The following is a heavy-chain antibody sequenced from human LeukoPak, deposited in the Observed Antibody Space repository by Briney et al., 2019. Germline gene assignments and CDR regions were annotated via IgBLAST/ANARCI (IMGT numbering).Heavy chain of an antibody. Sequence: SETLCLTCTDSGGATTRYYWSWIRQPPGKGLEWIGYIFSNGSTNYNPSLKSRVAISLDTSKRQFSLRLTSVTAADTAVYYCARDGCSSTSCYVDNYYGMDVWGQGTTVTVSS. CDR3: ARDGCSSTSCYVDNYYGMDV. CDR1: GGATTRYY. D-gene: IGHD2-2*01. CDR2: IFSNGST. J-gene: IGHJ6*02. V-gene: IGHV4-59*01.